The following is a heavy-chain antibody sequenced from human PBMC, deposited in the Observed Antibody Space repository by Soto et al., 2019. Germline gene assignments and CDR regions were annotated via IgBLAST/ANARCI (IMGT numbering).Heavy chain of an antibody. Sequence: ASVKVSCKASGGTFSSYAISWVRQAPGQGLEWMGGIIPIFGTANYAQKFQGRVTITADESTSTAYMELSSLRSEDTAVYYCASDQGRIAAAGTDYWGQGTLVTVSS. CDR3: ASDQGRIAAAGTDY. J-gene: IGHJ4*02. D-gene: IGHD6-13*01. V-gene: IGHV1-69*13. CDR1: GGTFSSYA. CDR2: IIPIFGTA.